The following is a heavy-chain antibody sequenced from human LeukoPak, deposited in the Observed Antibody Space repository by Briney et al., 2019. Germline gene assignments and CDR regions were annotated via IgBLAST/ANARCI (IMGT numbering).Heavy chain of an antibody. CDR1: GFTFDDYC. J-gene: IGHJ4*02. CDR3: TRNLTVVDTASLH. D-gene: IGHD1-26*01. CDR2: INWNGYTT. Sequence: RPGGSLRLSCAVSGFTFDDYCMTWVRQVPGKGLEWVCGINWNGYTTFYADSVKGRFTLSRDNAKNALYLQMKSLTVEDTAVYYCTRNLTVVDTASLHWGQGTLVTVSS. V-gene: IGHV3-20*04.